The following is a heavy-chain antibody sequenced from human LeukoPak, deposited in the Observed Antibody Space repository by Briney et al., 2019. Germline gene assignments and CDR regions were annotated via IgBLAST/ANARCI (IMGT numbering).Heavy chain of an antibody. CDR1: GGSISTYY. J-gene: IGHJ3*02. Sequence: RPSETLSLTCIVSGGSISTYYWSWIRQPPGKGLEWIAYIYNSGSTNSNPSLKSRVTISVDTSKNQFSLRLSSVTAADTAVYYCARIYYDSGAYYRRAFDIWGQGTMVSVSS. V-gene: IGHV4-59*01. CDR3: ARIYYDSGAYYRRAFDI. D-gene: IGHD3-22*01. CDR2: IYNSGST.